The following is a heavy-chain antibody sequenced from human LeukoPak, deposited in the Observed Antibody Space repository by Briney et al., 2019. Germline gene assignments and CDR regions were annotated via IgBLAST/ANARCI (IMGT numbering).Heavy chain of an antibody. Sequence: SETLSLTCTVSGGSIRSSYYYWGWIRQPPGKGLEWIGSIYDSGSTYYNPSLKSRVTISVDTSKNQFSLKLSSVTAADTAVYYGARVGRSSGWQFDYWGQGTLVTVSS. V-gene: IGHV4-39*07. CDR2: IYDSGST. CDR3: ARVGRSSGWQFDY. CDR1: GGSIRSSYYY. D-gene: IGHD6-19*01. J-gene: IGHJ4*02.